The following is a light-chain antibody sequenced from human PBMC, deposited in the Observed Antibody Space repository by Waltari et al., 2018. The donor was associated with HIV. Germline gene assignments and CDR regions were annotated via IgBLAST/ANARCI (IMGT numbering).Light chain of an antibody. Sequence: SYELTQPLSVSVALGQTARITCGGNNVGTKDVHWYQQKSGQAPLFVIYNDVNRPSGIPERFSASKSRNTATLTISGAQAGDETEYYCQVWHYSVFFGGGTKLTVL. J-gene: IGLJ2*01. CDR2: NDV. CDR1: NVGTKD. CDR3: QVWHYSVF. V-gene: IGLV3-9*01.